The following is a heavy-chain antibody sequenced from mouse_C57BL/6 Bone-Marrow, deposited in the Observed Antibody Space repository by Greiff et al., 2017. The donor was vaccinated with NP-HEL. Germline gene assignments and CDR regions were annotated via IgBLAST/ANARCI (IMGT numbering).Heavy chain of an antibody. J-gene: IGHJ4*01. D-gene: IGHD3-2*02. V-gene: IGHV1-26*01. CDR3: ARLVRPSAMDY. CDR2: INPNNGGT. Sequence: EVKLQQSGPELVKPGASVKISCKASGYTFTDYYMNWVKQSHGKSLEWIGDINPNNGGTSYNQKFKGKATLTVDKSSSTAYMELRSLTSEDSAVYYCARLVRPSAMDYWGQGTSVTVSS. CDR1: GYTFTDYY.